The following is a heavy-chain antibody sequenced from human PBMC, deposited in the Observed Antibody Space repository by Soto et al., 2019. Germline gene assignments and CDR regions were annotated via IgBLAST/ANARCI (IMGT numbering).Heavy chain of an antibody. J-gene: IGHJ4*02. CDR1: GGSISPYY. V-gene: IGHV4-59*08. CDR3: ARLIRDASGSYRLDY. CDR2: IYYSGYT. D-gene: IGHD3-10*01. Sequence: QVQLQESGPGRVKPSETLSLTCTASGGSISPYYWSWIRQPPGEGMEWLSYIYYSGYTNYNPSLKSRLTISVDTSKNQFSLRLSSVTAADTAVYFCARLIRDASGSYRLDYWGRGTLVTVSS.